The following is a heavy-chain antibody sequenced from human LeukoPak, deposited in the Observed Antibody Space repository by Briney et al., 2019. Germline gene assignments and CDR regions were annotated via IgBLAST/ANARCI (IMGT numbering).Heavy chain of an antibody. Sequence: PGRSLRLSCAASGFTFSSYAMHWVRQAPGKGLEWVADISYDGSNKYYADSVKGRFTISRDNSKNTLYLQMNSLRAEDTAVYYCARDYYGSGSFIPYYYGMDVWGQGTTVTVSS. D-gene: IGHD3-10*01. J-gene: IGHJ6*02. V-gene: IGHV3-30*04. CDR1: GFTFSSYA. CDR2: ISYDGSNK. CDR3: ARDYYGSGSFIPYYYGMDV.